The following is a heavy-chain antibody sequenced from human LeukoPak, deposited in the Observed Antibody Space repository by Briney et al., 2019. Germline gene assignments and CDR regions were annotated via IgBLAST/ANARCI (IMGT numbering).Heavy chain of an antibody. J-gene: IGHJ3*02. D-gene: IGHD6-13*01. CDR1: GGSFSGYY. CDR3: AKGYSSSWYRPEEPVGAFDI. V-gene: IGHV4-34*01. CDR2: INHSGST. Sequence: SETLSLTCAVYGGSFSGYYWSWIRQPPGKGLEWIGEINHSGSTNYNPSLKSRVTISVDTSKNQFSLKLSSVTAADTAVYYCAKGYSSSWYRPEEPVGAFDIWGQGTMVTVSS.